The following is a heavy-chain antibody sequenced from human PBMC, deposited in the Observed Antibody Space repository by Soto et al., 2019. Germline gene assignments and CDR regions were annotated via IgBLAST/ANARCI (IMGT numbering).Heavy chain of an antibody. CDR1: GFTFCDYY. Sequence: PGGSLRLSCASSGFTFCDYYMTWIRQAPGKGLEWFTYISSSGGTIYYADSVKGRFTISRDNPKNSLYLQMNSLRAEDPAVYYCAGTSVGIFCYFDLWGQGT. J-gene: IGHJ4*02. CDR3: AGTSVGIFCYFDL. CDR2: ISSSGGTI. D-gene: IGHD1-1*01. V-gene: IGHV3-11*01.